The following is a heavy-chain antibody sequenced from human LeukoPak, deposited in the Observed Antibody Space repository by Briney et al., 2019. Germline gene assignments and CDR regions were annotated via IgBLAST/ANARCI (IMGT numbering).Heavy chain of an antibody. D-gene: IGHD2-2*02. Sequence: ASVTVSCKASGYTFTSYAMHWVRQAPGQRLEWMGWINAGNGNTKYSQKFQGRVTITRDTSASTAYMELSSLRSEDTAVYYCARGRYCSSTSCCTPTIPRFDPWGQGTLVTVSS. J-gene: IGHJ5*02. CDR2: INAGNGNT. CDR3: ARGRYCSSTSCCTPTIPRFDP. CDR1: GYTFTSYA. V-gene: IGHV1-3*01.